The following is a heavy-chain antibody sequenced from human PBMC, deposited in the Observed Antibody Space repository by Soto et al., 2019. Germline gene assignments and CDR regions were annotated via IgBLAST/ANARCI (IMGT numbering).Heavy chain of an antibody. CDR3: ARHPRAMAIRGAFDI. Sequence: SSETLSLTCTVSGGSINVSSYFWGWIRQPPGKGLEWIGSLYDGGSSHYNPSLTSRATTSVDTSKNQFSLKLNSVTAADTAIYYCARHPRAMAIRGAFDIWGQGTMVTVSS. J-gene: IGHJ3*02. CDR2: LYDGGSS. V-gene: IGHV4-39*01. CDR1: GGSINVSSYF. D-gene: IGHD2-8*01.